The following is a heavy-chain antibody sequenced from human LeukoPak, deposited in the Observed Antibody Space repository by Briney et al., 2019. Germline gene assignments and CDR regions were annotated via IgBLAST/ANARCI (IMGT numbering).Heavy chain of an antibody. CDR2: IYYSGST. J-gene: IGHJ6*03. V-gene: IGHV4-30-4*08. CDR1: GGSISSGDYY. Sequence: SETLSLTCTVSGGSISSGDYYWSWIRQPPGKGLEWIGYIYYSGSTYYNPSLKSRVTISVDTSKNQFSLKLSSVTAADTAVYYCARAPPTYFWSGYGYYYMDVWGKGTTVTVSS. CDR3: ARAPPTYFWSGYGYYYMDV. D-gene: IGHD3-3*01.